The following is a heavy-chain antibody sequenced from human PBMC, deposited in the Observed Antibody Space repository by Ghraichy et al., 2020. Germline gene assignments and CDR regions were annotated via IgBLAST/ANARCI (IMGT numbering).Heavy chain of an antibody. CDR3: SGGWFDP. Sequence: GGSLRLSCAASGSTFRNVWMNWVRQAPGKGLEWVGRIKSISDGGTTDYAAPVKGRFTISRDDSKNTLYLQMNSLKAEDTAVYYCSGGWFDPWSQGTLVTVSS. J-gene: IGHJ5*02. CDR2: IKSISDGGTT. CDR1: GSTFRNVW. V-gene: IGHV3-15*01. D-gene: IGHD1-26*01.